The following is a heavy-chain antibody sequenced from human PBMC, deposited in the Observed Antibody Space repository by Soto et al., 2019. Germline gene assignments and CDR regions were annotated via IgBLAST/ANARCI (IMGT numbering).Heavy chain of an antibody. Sequence: GGLRLSCAASGFTFSRDAMSWVRQAPGKGLEWVSAISGSGGSTYYADSVKGRFTISRDNSKNTLYLQMNSLRAEDTAVYYCAKRIDTAMAPDYWGQGTLVTVSS. J-gene: IGHJ4*02. CDR1: GFTFSRDA. D-gene: IGHD5-18*01. CDR2: ISGSGGST. CDR3: AKRIDTAMAPDY. V-gene: IGHV3-23*01.